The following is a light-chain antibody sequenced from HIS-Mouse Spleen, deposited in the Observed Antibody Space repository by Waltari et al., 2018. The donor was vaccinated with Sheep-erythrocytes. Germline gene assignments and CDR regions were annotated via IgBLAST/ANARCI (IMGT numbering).Light chain of an antibody. J-gene: IGLJ1*01. Sequence: SYELTQPPSVSVSPGQTASITCSGAKLGDKYACWYQQKPGQSPVLVIYQDSKRPSGLPERFSGSKSGNTASLTISGLQAEDEADYYCSSYTSSSTLVFGTGTKVTVL. CDR3: SSYTSSSTLV. V-gene: IGLV3-1*01. CDR1: KLGDKY. CDR2: QDS.